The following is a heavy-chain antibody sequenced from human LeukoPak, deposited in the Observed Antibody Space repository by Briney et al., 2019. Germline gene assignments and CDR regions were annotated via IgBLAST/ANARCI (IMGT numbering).Heavy chain of an antibody. Sequence: GRSLRLSCTASGFTFGDYAMSWFRQAPGKGLEWVGFIRSKAYGGTTEYAASVKGRFTISRDDSKSIAYLQMNSLRAEDTAVYYCAREGGYGPLYFDYWGQGTLVTVSS. CDR3: AREGGYGPLYFDY. CDR2: IRSKAYGGTT. CDR1: GFTFGDYA. D-gene: IGHD5-12*01. V-gene: IGHV3-49*03. J-gene: IGHJ4*02.